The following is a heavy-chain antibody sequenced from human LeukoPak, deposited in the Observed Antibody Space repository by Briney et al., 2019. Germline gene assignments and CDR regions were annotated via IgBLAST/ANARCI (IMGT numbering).Heavy chain of an antibody. J-gene: IGHJ4*02. V-gene: IGHV1-18*01. CDR3: ARDLGGVVPTAMYTDY. CDR1: VYTCTSYG. CDR2: ISGYNGNT. D-gene: IGHD2-2*01. Sequence: ASVKVSCKASVYTCTSYGVSWVRQAPGQGLEWMGWISGYNGNTNYAQKLQGRVTMTTDTSTSTAYMELRSLRSDDTAVYYCARDLGGVVPTAMYTDYWGQGTLVTVSS.